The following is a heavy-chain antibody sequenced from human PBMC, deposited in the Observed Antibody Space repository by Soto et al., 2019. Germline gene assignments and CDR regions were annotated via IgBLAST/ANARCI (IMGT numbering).Heavy chain of an antibody. CDR3: ARDPLITIAAAGTRRLYYYYYGMDV. CDR2: IYYSGST. Sequence: SETLSLTCTVSGGSISSYYWSWIRQPPGKGLEWIGYIYYSGSTNYNPSLKSRGTISVDTSKNQFSLKLSSVTAADTAVYYCARDPLITIAAAGTRRLYYYYYGMDVWGQGTTVTVSS. J-gene: IGHJ6*02. V-gene: IGHV4-59*01. CDR1: GGSISSYY. D-gene: IGHD6-13*01.